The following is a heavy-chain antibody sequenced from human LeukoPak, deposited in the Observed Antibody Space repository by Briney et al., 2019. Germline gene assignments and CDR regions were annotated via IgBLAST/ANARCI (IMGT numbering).Heavy chain of an antibody. CDR3: AKDSDYDYSGYDSDYYGMDV. CDR1: GLTFSSYA. J-gene: IGHJ6*02. CDR2: ISGSGGST. D-gene: IGHD5-12*01. Sequence: GGSLRLSCAASGLTFSSYAMSWVRQAPGKGLEWVSAISGSGGSTYYADSVKGRFTISRDNSKNTLYLQMNSLRAEDTAVYYCAKDSDYDYSGYDSDYYGMDVWGQGTTVTVSS. V-gene: IGHV3-23*01.